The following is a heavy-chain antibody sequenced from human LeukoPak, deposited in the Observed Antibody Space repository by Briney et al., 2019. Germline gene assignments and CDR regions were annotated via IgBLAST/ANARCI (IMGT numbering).Heavy chain of an antibody. CDR1: GGSISSYY. CDR2: IYYSGST. J-gene: IGHJ3*02. D-gene: IGHD6-13*01. Sequence: PSETLSLTCTVSGGSISSYYWSWIRQPPGKGLEWIGYIYYSGSTSYNPSLKSRVTISVDTSKDQFSLKLSSVTAADTAVYYCARICSSSCYGAFDIWGQGTMVTVSS. V-gene: IGHV4-59*01. CDR3: ARICSSSCYGAFDI.